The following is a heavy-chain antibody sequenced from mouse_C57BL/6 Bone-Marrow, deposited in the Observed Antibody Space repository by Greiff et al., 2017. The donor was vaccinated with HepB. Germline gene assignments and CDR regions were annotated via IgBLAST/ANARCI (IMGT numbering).Heavy chain of an antibody. Sequence: EVKLVESGGGLVQSGRSLRLSCATSGFTFSDFYMEWVRQAPGKGLEWIAASRNKANDYTTEYSASVKGRFIVSRDTSQSILYLQMNALRAEDTAIYYCARDVRDGSMDYWGQGTSVTVSS. D-gene: IGHD2-3*01. CDR1: GFTFSDFY. CDR2: SRNKANDYTT. J-gene: IGHJ4*01. CDR3: ARDVRDGSMDY. V-gene: IGHV7-1*01.